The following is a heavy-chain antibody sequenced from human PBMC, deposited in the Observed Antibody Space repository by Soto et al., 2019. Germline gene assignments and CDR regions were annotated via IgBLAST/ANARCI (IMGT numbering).Heavy chain of an antibody. V-gene: IGHV3-33*01. J-gene: IGHJ6*02. CDR3: ARGEYCRGDSCYAMEV. D-gene: IGHD2-15*01. CDR2: IWYDGSKK. CDR1: GFTVRTYG. Sequence: QVQLVESGGGVVQPGRSLKVSCAASGFTVRTYGMYWVRQAPGKGLEWVADIWYDGSKKYYGDSVKGRFTISRDNLKNALYLQLNSLRAEDTAVYYCARGEYCRGDSCYAMEVWGQGTTVTVSS.